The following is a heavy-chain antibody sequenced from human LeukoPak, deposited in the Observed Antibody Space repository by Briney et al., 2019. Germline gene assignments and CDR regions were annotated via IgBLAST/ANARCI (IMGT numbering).Heavy chain of an antibody. Sequence: ASVKVSCKASGYTFTSYGISWVRQAPGQGLEWMGWISAYNGNTNYAQKLQGRVTMTTDTSTSTAYMELRSLRSDDTAVYYCARDLIYCSGSNCYFPFDPWGQGTLVTVSS. D-gene: IGHD2-15*01. CDR1: GYTFTSYG. CDR3: ARDLIYCSGSNCYFPFDP. V-gene: IGHV1-18*01. CDR2: ISAYNGNT. J-gene: IGHJ5*02.